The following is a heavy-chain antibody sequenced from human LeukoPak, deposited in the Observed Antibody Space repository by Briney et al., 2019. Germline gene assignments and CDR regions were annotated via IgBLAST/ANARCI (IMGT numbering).Heavy chain of an antibody. D-gene: IGHD6-6*01. CDR1: GGSISSYY. V-gene: IGHV4-59*01. Sequence: PSETLSLTCSVPGGSISSYYWSWIRQPPGKGLEWIGYIYYSGSTNYNPSLKSRVTISVDTSKNQFSLNLTSVTAADTAVYYCARHDAGIAARPFDNWGQGTLVTVSS. CDR2: IYYSGST. J-gene: IGHJ4*02. CDR3: ARHDAGIAARPFDN.